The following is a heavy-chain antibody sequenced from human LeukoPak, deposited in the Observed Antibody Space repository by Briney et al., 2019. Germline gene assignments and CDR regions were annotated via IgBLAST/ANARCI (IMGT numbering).Heavy chain of an antibody. J-gene: IGHJ3*02. V-gene: IGHV3-30*03. CDR2: ISYDGSNK. CDR3: ATIAFHI. Sequence: GGSLRLSCAASGFTFRSYGFHWVRQAPSKGLEWMAVISYDGSNKYYADSVMGRFAISRDDSKNTVSLQMNSLRAEDTAVYYCATIAFHIWGQGTLVTVSS. CDR1: GFTFRSYG.